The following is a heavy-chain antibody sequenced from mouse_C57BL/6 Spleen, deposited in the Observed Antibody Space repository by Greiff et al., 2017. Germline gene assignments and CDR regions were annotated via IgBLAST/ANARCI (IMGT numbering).Heavy chain of an antibody. CDR1: GYTFTDYE. V-gene: IGHV1-15*01. CDR2: IDPETGGT. Sequence: QVQLQQSGAELVRPGASVTLSCKASGYTFTDYEMHWVKQTPVHGLEWIGAIDPETGGTAYNQKFKGKAILTADKSSSTAYMELRSLTSEDSAVYYCTGDYDGAMDYWGQGTSVTVSS. J-gene: IGHJ4*01. D-gene: IGHD2-4*01. CDR3: TGDYDGAMDY.